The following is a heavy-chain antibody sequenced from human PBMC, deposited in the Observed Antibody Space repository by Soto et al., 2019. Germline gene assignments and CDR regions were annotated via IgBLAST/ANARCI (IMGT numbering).Heavy chain of an antibody. J-gene: IGHJ3*02. CDR2: IIPIFGTA. Sequence: QVQLVQSGAEVKKPGSSVKVSCKASGGTFSSYAISWVRQAPGQGLEWMGGIIPIFGTANYAQKFQGRVTITADESTRTAYMELSSLRSEDTAVYYCARDSPHASGYSRSWHGDYDAFDIWGQGTMVTVSS. CDR1: GGTFSSYA. D-gene: IGHD6-13*01. CDR3: ARDSPHASGYSRSWHGDYDAFDI. V-gene: IGHV1-69*01.